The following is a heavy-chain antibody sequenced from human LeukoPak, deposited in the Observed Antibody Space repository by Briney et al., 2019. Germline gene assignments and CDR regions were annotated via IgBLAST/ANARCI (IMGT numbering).Heavy chain of an antibody. CDR1: GFTFSSYA. CDR2: ISGSGGST. V-gene: IGHV3-23*01. CDR3: ARGTIFGVKYYFDY. D-gene: IGHD3-3*01. J-gene: IGHJ4*02. Sequence: SGGSLRLSCAASGFTFSSYAMSWVRQAPGKGLEWVSAISGSGGSTYYADSVKGRFTISRDNSKNTLYLQMNSLRAEDTAVYYCARGTIFGVKYYFDYWGQGTLVTVSS.